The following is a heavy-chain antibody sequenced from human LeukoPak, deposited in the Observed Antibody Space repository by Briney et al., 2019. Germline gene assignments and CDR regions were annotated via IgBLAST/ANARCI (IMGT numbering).Heavy chain of an antibody. J-gene: IGHJ3*02. V-gene: IGHV3-72*01. Sequence: GGSLRLSCAASGFTFSDHYMDWVRQAPGKGLEWVGRTRKKANSYSTDYAASEKGRFTSSRDDSENSLYLQMNSLKTEDTAVYYCARTNPGDAFDIWGQGTVVTVSS. CDR2: TRKKANSYST. CDR3: ARTNPGDAFDI. CDR1: GFTFSDHY.